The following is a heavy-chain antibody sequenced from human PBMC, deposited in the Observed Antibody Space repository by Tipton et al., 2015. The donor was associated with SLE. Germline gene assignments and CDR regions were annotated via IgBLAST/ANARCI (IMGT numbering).Heavy chain of an antibody. J-gene: IGHJ4*02. Sequence: RSLRLSCAASGFSFDEYAMHWVRQPPGKGLEWVSSVTWNSGSIGYADSVKGRFTIFRDNSKNTLYLQMNSLRAEDTAVYYCAKWAVVVVVAATGPFDYWGQGTLVTVSS. D-gene: IGHD2-15*01. V-gene: IGHV3-9*01. CDR1: GFSFDEYA. CDR2: VTWNSGSI. CDR3: AKWAVVVVVAATGPFDY.